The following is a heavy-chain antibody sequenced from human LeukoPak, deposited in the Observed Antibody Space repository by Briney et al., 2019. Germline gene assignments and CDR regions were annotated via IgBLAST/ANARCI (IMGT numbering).Heavy chain of an antibody. D-gene: IGHD3-3*01. J-gene: IGHJ6*03. Sequence: SETLSLTCAVYGGSFSGYYWSWIRQPPGKGLEWIGEINHSGSTNYNPSLKSRVTISVDTSKNQFSLKLSSVTAADTAVYYCARATYDFWSGYYYYYYYYMDVWGKGTTVTVS. V-gene: IGHV4-34*01. CDR1: GGSFSGYY. CDR3: ARATYDFWSGYYYYYYYYMDV. CDR2: INHSGST.